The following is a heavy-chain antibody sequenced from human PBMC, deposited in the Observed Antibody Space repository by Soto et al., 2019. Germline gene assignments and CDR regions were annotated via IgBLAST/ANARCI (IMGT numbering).Heavy chain of an antibody. J-gene: IGHJ3*02. CDR1: GGSISSYY. CDR3: ARGMRYCSSTSCPDAFDI. D-gene: IGHD2-2*01. Sequence: PSETLSLTCTVSGGSISSYYWSWIRQPPGKGLEWIGYIYYSGSTNYNPSLKGRVTISVDTSKNQFSLKLSSVTAADTAVYYCARGMRYCSSTSCPDAFDIWGQGTMVTVSS. V-gene: IGHV4-59*12. CDR2: IYYSGST.